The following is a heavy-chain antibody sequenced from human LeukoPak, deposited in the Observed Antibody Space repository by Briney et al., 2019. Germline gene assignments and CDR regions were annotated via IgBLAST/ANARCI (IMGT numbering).Heavy chain of an antibody. CDR2: ISSSSSYI. D-gene: IGHD3-22*01. J-gene: IGHJ4*02. CDR3: ARGVTYDSSGYRTKRSCYFDY. CDR1: GFFFDKFA. Sequence: GGSLRLSCAASGFFFDKFAMNWVRQAPGKGLEWVSSISSSSSYIYYADSVKGRFTISRDNAKNSLYLQMNSLRAEDTAVYYCARGVTYDSSGYRTKRSCYFDYWGQGTLVTVSS. V-gene: IGHV3-21*01.